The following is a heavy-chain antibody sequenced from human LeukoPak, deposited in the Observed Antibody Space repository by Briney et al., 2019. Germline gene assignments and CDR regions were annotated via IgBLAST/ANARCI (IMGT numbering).Heavy chain of an antibody. J-gene: IGHJ3*02. D-gene: IGHD5-24*01. Sequence: ETLSLTCTVSGGSISSYYWSWIRQPPGKGLEWIAYIYYSGSTNYNPSLKSRVTISVDTSKNQFSLKLSSVTAADTAVYYCARGWRDHRAFDIWGQGTMVTVSS. CDR3: ARGWRDHRAFDI. CDR1: GGSISSYY. CDR2: IYYSGST. V-gene: IGHV4-59*01.